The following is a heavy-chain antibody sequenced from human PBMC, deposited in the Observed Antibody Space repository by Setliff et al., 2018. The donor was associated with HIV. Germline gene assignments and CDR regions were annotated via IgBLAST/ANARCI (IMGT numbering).Heavy chain of an antibody. Sequence: SVKVSCKTSRGTFSSYAVSWVRQGPGQGLEWMGGIIPIFGTAKYAQKFQGRVIITADESSTTAYMELSGLRSDDTAVYYCARDGLLEAGIRFDYWGQGTLVTVSS. CDR1: RGTFSSYA. CDR2: IIPIFGTA. D-gene: IGHD6-19*01. V-gene: IGHV1-69*13. CDR3: ARDGLLEAGIRFDY. J-gene: IGHJ4*02.